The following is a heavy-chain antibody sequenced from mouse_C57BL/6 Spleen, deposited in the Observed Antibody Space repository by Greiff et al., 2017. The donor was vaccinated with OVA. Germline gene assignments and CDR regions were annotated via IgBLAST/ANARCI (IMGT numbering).Heavy chain of an antibody. V-gene: IGHV1-54*01. CDR2: INPGSGGT. D-gene: IGHD2-3*01. CDR1: GYAFTNYL. CDR3: AREGYDGFFDY. Sequence: QVQLKQSGAELVRPGTSVKVSCKASGYAFTNYLIEWVKQRPGQGLEWIGVINPGSGGTNYNEKFKGKATLTADKSSSTAYMQLSSLTSEDSAVYFCAREGYDGFFDYWGQGTTLTVSS. J-gene: IGHJ2*01.